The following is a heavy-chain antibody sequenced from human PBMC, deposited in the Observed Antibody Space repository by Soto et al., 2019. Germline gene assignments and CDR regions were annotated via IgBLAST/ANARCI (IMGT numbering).Heavy chain of an antibody. CDR3: ANQVNGGTPSPLGR. CDR2: MTGSGDTT. J-gene: IGHJ4*02. Sequence: EVQLLESGGALVQPGGSLRLSCRGSGFTFSDFAMNWVRQAPNKGLEWVSTMTGSGDTTYYAESVKGRFTISRDNSKNTLFRHMPAWRADDTAIYFCANQVNGGTPSPLGRWGQETLVPVSS. V-gene: IGHV3-23*01. CDR1: GFTFSDFA. D-gene: IGHD2-15*01.